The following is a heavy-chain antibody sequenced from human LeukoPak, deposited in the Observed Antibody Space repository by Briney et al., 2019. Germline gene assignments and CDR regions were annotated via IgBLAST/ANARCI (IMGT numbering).Heavy chain of an antibody. Sequence: ASVKVSRKASGYTFTDYYIHWVRQAPGQGLEWMGWVFPYSGKSNLAQKFQGRVAMTSDTSVGTVYMELSRLTSDDTAVYFCARVQGGYNYFDYWGQGTPVTVSS. CDR3: ARVQGGYNYFDY. CDR1: GYTFTDYY. V-gene: IGHV1-2*02. CDR2: VFPYSGKS. D-gene: IGHD5-24*01. J-gene: IGHJ4*02.